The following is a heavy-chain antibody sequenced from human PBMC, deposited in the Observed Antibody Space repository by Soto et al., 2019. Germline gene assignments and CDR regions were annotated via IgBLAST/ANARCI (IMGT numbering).Heavy chain of an antibody. J-gene: IGHJ5*02. CDR2: ISGSGDTA. V-gene: IGHV3-23*01. Sequence: GGSLRLSCVISRLTFSNYALNWVRQAPGKGLEWVSSISGSGDTAYYADSVKGRFTISRDNSKKSLYLQMNSLRAEDTAVYYCARDNWFDPWGQGTLVTVSS. CDR1: RLTFSNYA. CDR3: ARDNWFDP.